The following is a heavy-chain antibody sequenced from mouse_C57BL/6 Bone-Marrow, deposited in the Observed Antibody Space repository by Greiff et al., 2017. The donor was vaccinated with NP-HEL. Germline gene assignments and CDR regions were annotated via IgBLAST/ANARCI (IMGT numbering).Heavy chain of an antibody. CDR1: GFNIKDDY. J-gene: IGHJ2*01. CDR3: TSYYGSGDY. CDR2: IDPENGDT. D-gene: IGHD1-1*01. V-gene: IGHV14-4*01. Sequence: SGAELVRPGASVKLSCTASGFNIKDDYMHWVKQRPEQGLEWIGWIDPENGDTEYASKFQGKATITADTSSNTAYLQLSSLTSEDTAVYYCTSYYGSGDYWGQGTTLTVSS.